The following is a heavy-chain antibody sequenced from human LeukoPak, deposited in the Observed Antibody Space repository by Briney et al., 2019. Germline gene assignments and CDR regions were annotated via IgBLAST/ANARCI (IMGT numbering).Heavy chain of an antibody. D-gene: IGHD3-9*01. CDR3: AKSRVLRYFDWLFDY. Sequence: PGGSLRLYCAASGFTFSSYGMHWARQAPGKGLEWVAVISYDGSNKYYADSVKGRFTISRDNSKNTLYLQMNSLRAEDTAVYYCAKSRVLRYFDWLFDYWGQGTLVTVSS. V-gene: IGHV3-30*18. CDR2: ISYDGSNK. CDR1: GFTFSSYG. J-gene: IGHJ4*02.